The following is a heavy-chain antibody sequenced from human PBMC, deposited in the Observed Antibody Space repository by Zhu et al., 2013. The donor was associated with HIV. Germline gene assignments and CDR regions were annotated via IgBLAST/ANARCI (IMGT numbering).Heavy chain of an antibody. CDR1: GYTFTSYD. D-gene: IGHD4-17*01. V-gene: IGHV1-8*01. Sequence: QVQLVQSGAEVMKPGTSVKVSCKASGYTFTSYDIHWVRQATGQGLEWMGWMNPKSGNTGYAQKFQGRVTMTRNTSITTAYMELSSLRFEDTALYYCARGRFVYGDILTFWGQGARPPSPQ. CDR3: ARGRFVYGDILTF. J-gene: IGHJ4*02. CDR2: MNPKSGNT.